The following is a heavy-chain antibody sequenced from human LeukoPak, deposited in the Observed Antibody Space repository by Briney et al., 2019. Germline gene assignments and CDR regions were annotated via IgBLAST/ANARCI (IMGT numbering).Heavy chain of an antibody. CDR2: INHSGST. J-gene: IGHJ4*02. V-gene: IGHV4-34*01. CDR3: ARGIVGATRGLFDY. Sequence: SETLSLTCDVYGGSFSGYYWSWIRQSPGKGLESIREINHSGSTNYNPSLKSRVTISVDTSMNQFSLKLSSVTAADTAVYYCARGIVGATRGLFDYWGQGILVTVSS. CDR1: GGSFSGYY. D-gene: IGHD1-26*01.